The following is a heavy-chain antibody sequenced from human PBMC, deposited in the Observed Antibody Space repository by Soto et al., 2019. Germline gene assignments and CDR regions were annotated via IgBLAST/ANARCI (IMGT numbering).Heavy chain of an antibody. CDR1: GYTFTSYA. CDR2: INGGNGNT. CDR3: AKGHLHPNVAYSYLDF. J-gene: IGHJ4*02. V-gene: IGHV1-3*01. D-gene: IGHD2-15*01. Sequence: GASVKVSCKASGYTFTSYAMHWVRQAPGQRLEWMGWINGGNGNTKYSQSFQGRVTITRDTSASTAFMELNSLRPEDTAIYYCAKGHLHPNVAYSYLDFWGQGTLVTVSS.